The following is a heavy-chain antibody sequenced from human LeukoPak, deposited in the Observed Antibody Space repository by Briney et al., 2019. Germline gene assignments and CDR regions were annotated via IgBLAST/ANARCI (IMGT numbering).Heavy chain of an antibody. CDR2: ISHSGST. V-gene: IGHV4-34*01. D-gene: IGHD3-22*01. Sequence: SETLSLTCVVSGGSLSGYYWGWIRRPPGRGLEWIGEISHSGSTNYTPSLKSRVTILVDTSKNQLSLRLNSVTAADTAVYYCASVYDSSGYYPFWGQGTLVTVSS. CDR1: GGSLSGYY. J-gene: IGHJ4*02. CDR3: ASVYDSSGYYPF.